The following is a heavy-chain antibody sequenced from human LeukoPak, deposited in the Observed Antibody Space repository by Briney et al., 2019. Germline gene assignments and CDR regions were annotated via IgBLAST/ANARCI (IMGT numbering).Heavy chain of an antibody. D-gene: IGHD2-21*02. CDR2: INPNSGGT. CDR3: ARAEYCGVDCWYFDL. CDR1: GYTFTGYY. J-gene: IGHJ2*01. V-gene: IGHV1-2*02. Sequence: ASVKVSCKASGYTFTGYYMHWVRQAPGQGLEWMGWINPNSGGTNYAQKFQGRVTMTRDTSISTAYMELSRLRSDDTAVYYCARAEYCGVDCWYFDLWGRGTLVTVSS.